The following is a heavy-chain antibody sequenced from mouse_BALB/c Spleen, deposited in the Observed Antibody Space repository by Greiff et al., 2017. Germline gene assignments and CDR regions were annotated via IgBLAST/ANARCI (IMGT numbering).Heavy chain of an antibody. D-gene: IGHD2-2*01. CDR1: GYTFTDYW. V-gene: IGHV1-69*01. CDR3: ARYGYDYAMDY. Sequence: QVHVKQPGAELVMPGASVKMSCKASGYTFTDYWMHWVKQRPGQGLEWIGAIDTSDSYTSYNQKFKGKATLTVDESSSTAYMQLSSLTSEDSAVYYCARYGYDYAMDYWGQGTSVTVSS. CDR2: IDTSDSYT. J-gene: IGHJ4*01.